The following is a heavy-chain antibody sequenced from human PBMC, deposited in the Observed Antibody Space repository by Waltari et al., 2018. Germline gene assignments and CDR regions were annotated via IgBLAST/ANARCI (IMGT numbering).Heavy chain of an antibody. J-gene: IGHJ5*02. D-gene: IGHD3-10*01. CDR1: GFALSDYA. CDR2: IGGTHSNI. V-gene: IGHV3-21*03. Sequence: EVRLAESGGGLVKPGGSLRRSCTASGFALSDYAMNWVRQAPGTGLEWVSSIGGTHSNIFYADSVKGRFTVSRDNAKNSLYLQMDNLRAEDSGLYFCTRDLYGSGGDWFDPWGQGTLVTVSS. CDR3: TRDLYGSGGDWFDP.